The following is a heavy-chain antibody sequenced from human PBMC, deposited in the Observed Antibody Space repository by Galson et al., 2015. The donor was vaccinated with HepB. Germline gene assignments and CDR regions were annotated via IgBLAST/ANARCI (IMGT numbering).Heavy chain of an antibody. CDR2: IYTSGST. V-gene: IGHV4-61*02. CDR1: GGSISSSSYY. Sequence: TLSLTCTVSGGSISSSSYYWSWIRQPAGKGLEWIGRIYTSGSTNYNPSLKSRVTMSVDTSKNQFSLKLSSVTAADTAVYYCARATTYGDYLDYWGQGTLVTVSS. CDR3: ARATTYGDYLDY. D-gene: IGHD4-17*01. J-gene: IGHJ4*02.